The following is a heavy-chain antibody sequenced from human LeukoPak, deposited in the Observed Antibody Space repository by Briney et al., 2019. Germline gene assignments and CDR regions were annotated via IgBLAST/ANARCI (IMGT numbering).Heavy chain of an antibody. CDR3: TKGGTVGFDS. J-gene: IGHJ4*02. V-gene: IGHV3-74*01. Sequence: PGGSLRLSCAASGFTFSGYAMSWVRQAPGKGLVWVSRINSDGSSTTYADSVKGRFTISRDNAKNTVYLQMNSLRDEDTAVYYCTKGGTVGFDSWGQGTVVTVSS. CDR2: INSDGSST. CDR1: GFTFSGYA. D-gene: IGHD1-1*01.